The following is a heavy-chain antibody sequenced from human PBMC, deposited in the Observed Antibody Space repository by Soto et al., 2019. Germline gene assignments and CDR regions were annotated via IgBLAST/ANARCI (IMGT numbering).Heavy chain of an antibody. D-gene: IGHD1-7*01. J-gene: IGHJ5*02. CDR3: ARKYNWNYIGGWFDP. CDR1: GGSISSSNW. Sequence: QVQLQESGPGLVKPSGTLSLTCAVSGGSISSSNWWSWVRQPPGKGLEWIGEIYHSGSTNYNPSLQGRVPIAVDKSKNQFSLKLSSVTAADTAVYYCARKYNWNYIGGWFDPWGQGTLVTVSS. CDR2: IYHSGST. V-gene: IGHV4-4*02.